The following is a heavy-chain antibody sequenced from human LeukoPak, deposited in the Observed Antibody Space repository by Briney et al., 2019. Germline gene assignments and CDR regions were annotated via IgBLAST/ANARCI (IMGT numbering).Heavy chain of an antibody. CDR1: GDYINHSSFH. V-gene: IGHV4-39*01. Sequence: PSETLSLTCTVPGDYINHSSFHWGWIRQAPGKGLEWIGTLYYGGSTSYNPSLKTRVTISVDTSKKQVSLKLNSVSAADAAVYYCVGHLAKNQQVVDHRGQGTRVTVSS. CDR2: LYYGGST. D-gene: IGHD6-13*01. CDR3: VGHLAKNQQVVDH. J-gene: IGHJ4*02.